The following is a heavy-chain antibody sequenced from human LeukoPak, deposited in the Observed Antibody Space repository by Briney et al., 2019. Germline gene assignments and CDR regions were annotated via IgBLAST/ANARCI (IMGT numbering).Heavy chain of an antibody. Sequence: ASVKVSCKASGYTFSSFSWVRRAPGQGLEWMGGISAQHDNTIYAQKLQGRLTITTDTSTSTAYMELRSLRSDDTAVYYCARVEIAVAVTGSGGNYSYYYGLDVWGHGTTVTVSS. J-gene: IGHJ6*02. CDR1: GYTFSS. CDR3: ARVEIAVAVTGSGGNYSYYYGLDV. V-gene: IGHV1-18*01. CDR2: ISAQHDNT. D-gene: IGHD6-19*01.